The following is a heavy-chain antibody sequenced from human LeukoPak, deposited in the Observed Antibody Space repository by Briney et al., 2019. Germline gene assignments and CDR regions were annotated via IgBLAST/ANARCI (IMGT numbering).Heavy chain of an antibody. Sequence: PSETLSLTCTVSGYSISSGGYYWSWIRQPPGKGLEWIGYIYHSGSTYYNPSLKSRVTISVDRSKNQFSLKLSSVTAADTAVYYCARETHGSGSYLFDYWGQGTLVTVSS. CDR1: GYSISSGGYY. CDR2: IYHSGST. V-gene: IGHV4-30-2*01. CDR3: ARETHGSGSYLFDY. D-gene: IGHD3-10*01. J-gene: IGHJ4*02.